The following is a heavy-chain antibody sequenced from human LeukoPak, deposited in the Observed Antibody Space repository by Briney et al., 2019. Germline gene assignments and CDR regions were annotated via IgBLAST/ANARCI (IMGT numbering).Heavy chain of an antibody. V-gene: IGHV3-33*08. CDR1: GFTFSSYG. CDR2: IWYDGSNK. CDR3: ARLLLAAGTRYFDY. D-gene: IGHD6-13*01. Sequence: GTSLRLSCAASGFTFSSYGMHWVRQAPGKGLEWVAVIWYDGSNKYYADSVKGRFTISRDNSKNTLYLQMNSLRAEDTAAYYCARLLLAAGTRYFDYWGQGTLVTVSS. J-gene: IGHJ4*02.